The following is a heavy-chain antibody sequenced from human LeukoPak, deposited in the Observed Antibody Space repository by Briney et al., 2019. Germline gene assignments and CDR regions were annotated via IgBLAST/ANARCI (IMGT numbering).Heavy chain of an antibody. Sequence: SVKVSCKASGGTSSSYAISWVRQAPGQGLEWMGGIIPIFGTANYAQKFQGRVTITTDESTSTAYMELSSLRSEDTAVYYCARGLRQQLVRWDFDYWGQGTLVTVSS. J-gene: IGHJ4*02. CDR1: GGTSSSYA. V-gene: IGHV1-69*05. CDR2: IIPIFGTA. D-gene: IGHD6-13*01. CDR3: ARGLRQQLVRWDFDY.